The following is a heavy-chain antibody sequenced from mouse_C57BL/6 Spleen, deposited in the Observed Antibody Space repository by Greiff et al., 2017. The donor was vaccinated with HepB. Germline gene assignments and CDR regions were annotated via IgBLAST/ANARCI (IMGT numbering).Heavy chain of an antibody. CDR3: ARDDGYCFDY. J-gene: IGHJ2*01. V-gene: IGHV5-6*01. Sequence: DVQLQESGGDLVKPGGSLKLSCAASGFTFSSYGMSWVRQTPDKRLEWVATISSGGSYTYYPDSVKGRFTISRDNAKNTLYLQMSSLKSEDTAMYYCARDDGYCFDYWGQGTTLTVSS. D-gene: IGHD2-3*01. CDR2: ISSGGSYT. CDR1: GFTFSSYG.